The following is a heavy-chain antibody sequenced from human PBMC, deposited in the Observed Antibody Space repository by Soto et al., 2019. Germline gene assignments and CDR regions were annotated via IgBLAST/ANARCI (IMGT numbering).Heavy chain of an antibody. CDR2: ISGGGDKI. J-gene: IGHJ4*02. CDR1: GFTFSSYT. Sequence: EVQLLQSGGGLVQPGGSLRLSCAASGFTFSSYTINWVRQAPGKGLEWVSGISGGGDKIWQPDSVKGRFTISRDNSKNTVYLQTNSLRADDTAVYYCARWDGYGDYWGQGTLVNVSS. CDR3: ARWDGYGDY. V-gene: IGHV3-23*01. D-gene: IGHD5-12*01.